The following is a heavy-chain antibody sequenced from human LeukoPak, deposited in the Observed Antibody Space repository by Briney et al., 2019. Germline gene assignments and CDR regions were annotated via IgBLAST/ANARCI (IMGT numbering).Heavy chain of an antibody. CDR1: GYTFTSYY. CDR3: ARVGKDFVLIGAARWGVFDI. CDR2: INPSGGST. V-gene: IGHV1-46*01. Sequence: ASVKVSCKASGYTFTSYYMHWVRQAPGQGLEWMGIINPSGGSTSYAQKFQGRVTMTRDTSTSTVYMELSSLRSEDTAVYYCARVGKDFVLIGAARWGVFDIWGQGTVVTVSS. D-gene: IGHD2-8*01. J-gene: IGHJ3*02.